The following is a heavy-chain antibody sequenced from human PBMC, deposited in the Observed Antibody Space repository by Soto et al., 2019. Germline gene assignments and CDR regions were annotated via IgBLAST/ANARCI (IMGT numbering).Heavy chain of an antibody. Sequence: SETLSLTCTVSGVTISSGGYYWSWLRQHPGKGLEWIGYIYYSGSTYYNPSLKSRVTISVDTSKNQFSLKLSSVTAADTAVYYCARDRRRVAGLDYWGQGTLVTVSS. D-gene: IGHD6-19*01. V-gene: IGHV4-31*03. J-gene: IGHJ4*02. CDR1: GVTISSGGYY. CDR3: ARDRRRVAGLDY. CDR2: IYYSGST.